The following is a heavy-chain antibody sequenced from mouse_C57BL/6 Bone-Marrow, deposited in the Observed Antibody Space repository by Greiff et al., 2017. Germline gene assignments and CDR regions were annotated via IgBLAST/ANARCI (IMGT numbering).Heavy chain of an antibody. CDR3: ARLEFDGSSGDWYFDV. CDR1: GYTFTSYD. V-gene: IGHV1-85*01. J-gene: IGHJ1*03. Sequence: VQLQQSGPELVKPGASVKLSCKASGYTFTSYDINWVKQRPGQGLEWIGGIYPRDGSPKYHEKFKGKATLTVDTSSSTAYMELHSLTSEESAVYFCARLEFDGSSGDWYFDVWGTGTTVTVSS. D-gene: IGHD1-1*01. CDR2: IYPRDGSP.